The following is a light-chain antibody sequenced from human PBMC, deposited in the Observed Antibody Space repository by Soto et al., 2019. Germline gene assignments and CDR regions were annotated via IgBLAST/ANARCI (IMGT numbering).Light chain of an antibody. CDR1: NNDVGAYPY. V-gene: IGLV2-14*01. CDR3: SSFATSGTTVI. J-gene: IGLJ2*01. CDR2: EVT. Sequence: QSALTQPASVSGSPGQSITISCTGTNNDVGAYPYVSWYQQHPGTAPKLIIYEVTNRPSGISDRFSGSKSGNTASLTTSGLQAEDESDYYCSSFATSGTTVIFGGGTQLTVL.